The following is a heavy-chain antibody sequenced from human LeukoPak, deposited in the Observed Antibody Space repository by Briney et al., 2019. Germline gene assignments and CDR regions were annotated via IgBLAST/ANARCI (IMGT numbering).Heavy chain of an antibody. Sequence: PSETLSLTCTVSGGSISSSSYSWGWIRQPPGKGLEWIGSIYYSGSTYYNPSLKSRVTISVDTSKNQFSLKLSSVTAADTAVYYCARLYVVVVAATLYNWFVPWGQGTLVTVSS. CDR3: ARLYVVVVAATLYNWFVP. CDR2: IYYSGST. V-gene: IGHV4-39*01. D-gene: IGHD2-15*01. CDR1: GGSISSSSYS. J-gene: IGHJ5*02.